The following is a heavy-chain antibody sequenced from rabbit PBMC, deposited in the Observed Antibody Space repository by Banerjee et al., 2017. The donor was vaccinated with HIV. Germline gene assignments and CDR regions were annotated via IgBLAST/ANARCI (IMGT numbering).Heavy chain of an antibody. Sequence: EESGGDLVKPEGSLTLTCTASGFSFSSSYWICWVRQAPGKGLEWIACINTGSGTTRYASWAKGRFTISKTSSTTVTLQMTSLTAADTATYFCARGYAGGMNLWGQGTLVTVS. V-gene: IGHV1S45*01. CDR3: ARGYAGGMNL. CDR1: GFSFSSSYW. D-gene: IGHD4-2*01. J-gene: IGHJ6*01. CDR2: INTGSGTT.